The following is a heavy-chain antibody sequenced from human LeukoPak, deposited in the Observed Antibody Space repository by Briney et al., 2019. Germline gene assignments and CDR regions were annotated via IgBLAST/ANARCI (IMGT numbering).Heavy chain of an antibody. CDR2: SSGSGGST. D-gene: IGHD5-24*01. CDR3: AKDLGSILGGYFDY. Sequence: GGSLRLSCAPSVFTSSSYATSSVRQAPGKGLEWGSASSGSGGSTYYADSVKGRFTISRDNSKNTLYLQMNSLRAEDTAVYYCAKDLGSILGGYFDYWGQGTLVTVSS. J-gene: IGHJ4*02. V-gene: IGHV3-23*01. CDR1: VFTSSSYA.